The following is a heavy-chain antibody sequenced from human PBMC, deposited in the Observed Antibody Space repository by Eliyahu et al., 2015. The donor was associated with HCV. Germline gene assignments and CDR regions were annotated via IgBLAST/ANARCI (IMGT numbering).Heavy chain of an antibody. V-gene: IGHV3-11*05. CDR1: GFTFSAYY. CDR2: ISSISTSVIT. CDR3: ARVGRGVGSTLARFGAFDI. D-gene: IGHD3-16*01. Sequence: QVQLVESGGGLVKPGGSLRLXCAASGFTFSAYYXXWXRQAPGKGLGWLSYISSISTSVITHYADSVKGRFTISRDNAKNSLYLQVNSLRAEDTALYYCARVGRGVGSTLARFGAFDIWGQGTMVTVSS. J-gene: IGHJ3*02.